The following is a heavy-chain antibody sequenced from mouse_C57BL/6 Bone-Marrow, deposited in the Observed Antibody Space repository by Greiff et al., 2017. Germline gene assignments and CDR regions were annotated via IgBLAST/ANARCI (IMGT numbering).Heavy chain of an antibody. CDR1: GYTFTDYY. J-gene: IGHJ2*01. CDR2: INPNNGGT. CDR3: ARGGLLD. V-gene: IGHV1-26*01. Sequence: VQLQQSGPELVKPGASVKISCKASGYTFTDYYMNWVKQSHGKSLEWIGDINPNNGGTSYNQKFKGKATLTVDKSSSTAYMELRSLTSEDSAVYYCARGGLLDWGQGTTLTVSS.